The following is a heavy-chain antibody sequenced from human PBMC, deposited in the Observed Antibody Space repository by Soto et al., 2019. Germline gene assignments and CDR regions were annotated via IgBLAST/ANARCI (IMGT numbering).Heavy chain of an antibody. J-gene: IGHJ5*02. CDR1: GDSVSSGTYF. Sequence: SETLSVTCAVSGDSVSSGTYFWSWIRQPPGKGLEWIGYVYYSGSTNYNPTLKSRLTMSVDTSKNQFSLKLSSVTAADTAVYYCASLDNWFDPWGQGTLVTVSS. CDR2: VYYSGST. CDR3: ASLDNWFDP. V-gene: IGHV4-61*01.